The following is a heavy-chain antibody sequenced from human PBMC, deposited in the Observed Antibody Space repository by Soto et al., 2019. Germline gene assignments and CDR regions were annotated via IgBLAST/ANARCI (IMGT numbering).Heavy chain of an antibody. D-gene: IGHD2-2*01. Sequence: SETLSLTCSVSGSPISSYYWGWFRLPPGQGLQWVGYIYYTGTTSYNPSLKGRVTVSLDTSKKQFSLKLRSVTAADTAVYYCARVPTPWGQGTLVTSPQ. V-gene: IGHV4-59*12. J-gene: IGHJ5*02. CDR1: GSPISSYY. CDR2: IYYTGTT. CDR3: ARVPTP.